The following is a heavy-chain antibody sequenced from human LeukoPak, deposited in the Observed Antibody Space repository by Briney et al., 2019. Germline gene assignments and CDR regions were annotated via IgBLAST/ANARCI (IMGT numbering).Heavy chain of an antibody. V-gene: IGHV1-18*01. D-gene: IGHD5-12*01. CDR3: ARDSDYSGYDWFVY. J-gene: IGHJ4*02. CDR2: ITPYNGNT. Sequence: ASVKVSCKASGYTFTSYDITWVRQAHGQGIDLMGWITPYNGNTNYAQKLQGRVTMTTDTSTSTAYMELRSLRADDTAVYYCARDSDYSGYDWFVYWGQGTLVTVSS. CDR1: GYTFTSYD.